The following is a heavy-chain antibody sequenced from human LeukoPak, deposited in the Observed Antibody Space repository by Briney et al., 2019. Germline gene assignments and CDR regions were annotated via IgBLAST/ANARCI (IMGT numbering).Heavy chain of an antibody. Sequence: GESLKISCAASGFSFSSYWMHWVRPAPGKGLVLVSRNNYGGSSTSYADSVKGRFTVSRDNAKNSLYLQMNSLRAEDTAVYYCARDLGYWGQGTLVTVSS. D-gene: IGHD7-27*01. CDR1: GFSFSSYW. CDR2: NNYGGSST. J-gene: IGHJ4*02. V-gene: IGHV3-74*01. CDR3: ARDLGY.